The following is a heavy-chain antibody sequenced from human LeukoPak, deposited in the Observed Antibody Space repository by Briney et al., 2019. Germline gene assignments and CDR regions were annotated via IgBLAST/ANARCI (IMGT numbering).Heavy chain of an antibody. J-gene: IGHJ5*02. CDR2: LHIGGNT. Sequence: PGGSLRLSCAASGITISANFMSWVRQAPGKGLEWVSGLHIGGNTEYVDSVRGRFIISRDNSRNMLFLQMNNLRPEDTAVYYCTRYDIQKGWFGPWGRGTLVTVSS. V-gene: IGHV3-53*01. CDR3: TRYDIQKGWFGP. D-gene: IGHD1-1*01. CDR1: GITISANF.